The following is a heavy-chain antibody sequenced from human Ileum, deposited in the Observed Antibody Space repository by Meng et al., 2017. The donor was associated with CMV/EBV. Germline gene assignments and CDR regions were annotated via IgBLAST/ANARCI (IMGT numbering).Heavy chain of an antibody. CDR1: GFSLSTSGVG. Sequence: TLKAYRPPLVQPTPPLTLPCTFSGFSLSTSGVGVGWSRQPPGKALEWLALIYWDDDKRYSPSLKSRLTITKDTSNNQVVLTMTNMDPVDTATYYCAHRRGIEEYFQHWGQGTLVTVSS. D-gene: IGHD6-13*01. J-gene: IGHJ1*01. V-gene: IGHV2-5*02. CDR2: IYWDDDK. CDR3: AHRRGIEEYFQH.